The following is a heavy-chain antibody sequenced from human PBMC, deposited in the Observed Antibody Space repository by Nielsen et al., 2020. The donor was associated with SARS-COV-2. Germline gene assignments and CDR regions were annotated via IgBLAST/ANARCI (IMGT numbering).Heavy chain of an antibody. J-gene: IGHJ6*02. CDR1: GFTFSSYS. Sequence: GESLKISCAASGFTFSSYSMNWVRQAPGKGLEWVANIKEEGREKYYVDSVKGRFSISRDNAKNSLYLQMNSLRVEDTAVYYCARDSVAATGQIYFYGFDVWGQGTTVTVSS. D-gene: IGHD2-15*01. V-gene: IGHV3-7*03. CDR2: IKEEGREK. CDR3: ARDSVAATGQIYFYGFDV.